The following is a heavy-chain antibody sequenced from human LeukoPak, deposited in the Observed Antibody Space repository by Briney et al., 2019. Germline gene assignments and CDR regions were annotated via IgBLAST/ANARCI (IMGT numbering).Heavy chain of an antibody. V-gene: IGHV4-39*02. CDR1: GGSISSSSYY. CDR3: ARDLSGYYPFDY. J-gene: IGHJ4*02. Sequence: PSETLSLTCTVSGGSISSSSYYWGWIRQPPGKGLEWIGSIYYSGSTYYNPSLKSRVTISVDTSKNQFSLKLSSATAADTAVYYCARDLSGYYPFDYWGQGTLVTVSS. CDR2: IYYSGST. D-gene: IGHD3-22*01.